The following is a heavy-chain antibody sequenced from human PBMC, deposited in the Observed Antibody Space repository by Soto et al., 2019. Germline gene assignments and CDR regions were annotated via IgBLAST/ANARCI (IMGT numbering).Heavy chain of an antibody. J-gene: IGHJ4*02. CDR1: GFTFSDHY. Sequence: GGSLRLSCAASGFTFSDHYMDWVRQAPGKGLEWVARIRDKGNSYTTDYAASVKGRFTISRDDSKNSLFLQMNSLKTEDTAVYYCTSGYCSGSSCYSKASDYWGQGTLVTVSS. CDR3: TSGYCSGSSCYSKASDY. D-gene: IGHD2-15*01. CDR2: IRDKGNSYTT. V-gene: IGHV3-72*01.